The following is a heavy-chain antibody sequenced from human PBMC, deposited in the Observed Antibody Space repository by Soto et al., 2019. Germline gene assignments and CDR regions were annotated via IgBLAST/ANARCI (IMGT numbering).Heavy chain of an antibody. CDR3: AKGFSAYSYALLDY. CDR1: GFTFSGYA. D-gene: IGHD5-18*01. V-gene: IGHV3-23*01. Sequence: PGGSLRLSCAASGFTFSGYAMSWVRQAPGKGLEWVSAISGSGGSTYYADSVKGRFTISRDNSKNTLYLQMNSLRAEDTAVYYCAKGFSAYSYALLDYWGQGTLVTVSS. J-gene: IGHJ4*02. CDR2: ISGSGGST.